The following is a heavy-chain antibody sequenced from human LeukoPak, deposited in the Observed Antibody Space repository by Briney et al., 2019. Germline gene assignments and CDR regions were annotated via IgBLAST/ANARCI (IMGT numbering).Heavy chain of an antibody. CDR3: ARDQFAFGLFDY. CDR2: IYSGGST. D-gene: IGHD3-16*01. CDR1: GFTVSSNY. J-gene: IGHJ4*02. V-gene: IGHV3-53*01. Sequence: GGSLRLSYAASGFTVSSNYMSWVRQAPGKGLEWVSVIYSGGSTYYADSVKGRFTISRDSSKNTLYLQMNSLRAEDTAVYYCARDQFAFGLFDYCGQGNLVTVSS.